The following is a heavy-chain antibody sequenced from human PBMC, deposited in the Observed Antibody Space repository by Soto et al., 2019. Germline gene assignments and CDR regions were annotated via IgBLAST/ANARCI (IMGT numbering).Heavy chain of an antibody. Sequence: SETLSLTCTVSGGSISSVGYYWGWLRQPPGKGLEWIGNIYYSGTTDYNPTLTSRVTISVDTSKNRFSLMLSCVTAADTAVYYCAKRRVVPTARYYYYGMDVWGQGTTVTVSS. CDR1: GGSISSVGYY. D-gene: IGHD2-2*01. J-gene: IGHJ6*02. V-gene: IGHV4-39*01. CDR2: IYYSGTT. CDR3: AKRRVVPTARYYYYGMDV.